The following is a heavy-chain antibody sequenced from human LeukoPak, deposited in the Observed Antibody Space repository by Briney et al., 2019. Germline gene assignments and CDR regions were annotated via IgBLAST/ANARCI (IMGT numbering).Heavy chain of an antibody. CDR1: GFVFRNYF. Sequence: PGGSLRLSCAASGFVFRNYFMSWVRQAPGKELEWVASIKNDGSEIYYVDSVRGRYTISRDNTKNSLYLQMSSLRAEDTAVYYCATDRGWRTSGYYLYYFEYWGQGTLVTFSS. D-gene: IGHD3-3*01. CDR3: ATDRGWRTSGYYLYYFEY. V-gene: IGHV3-7*01. CDR2: IKNDGSEI. J-gene: IGHJ4*02.